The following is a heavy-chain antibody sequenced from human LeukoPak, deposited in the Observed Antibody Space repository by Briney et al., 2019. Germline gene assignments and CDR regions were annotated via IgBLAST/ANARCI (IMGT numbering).Heavy chain of an antibody. Sequence: SQTLSLTCAISGDSVSSNSAAWNWIRQSPSRGLEWLGRTYYRSKWYNDYAVSVKSRITINPDTSKNQFSLQLNSVSPEDTAVYYCARGEAIAVAGGWFDPWGQGTLVTVSS. CDR2: TYYRSKWYN. J-gene: IGHJ5*02. D-gene: IGHD6-19*01. CDR3: ARGEAIAVAGGWFDP. CDR1: GDSVSSNSAA. V-gene: IGHV6-1*01.